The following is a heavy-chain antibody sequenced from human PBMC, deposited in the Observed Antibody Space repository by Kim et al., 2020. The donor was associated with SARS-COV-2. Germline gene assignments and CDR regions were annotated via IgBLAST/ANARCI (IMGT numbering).Heavy chain of an antibody. CDR3: ARGDGSITMIVVVGDY. CDR1: GYSISSGYY. V-gene: IGHV4-38-2*02. J-gene: IGHJ4*02. CDR2: IYHSGST. D-gene: IGHD3-22*01. Sequence: SETLSLTCTVSGYSISSGYYWGWIRQPPGKGLEWIGSIYHSGSTYYNPSLKSRVTISVDTSKNQFSLKLSSVTAADTAVYYCARGDGSITMIVVVGDYWGQGTLVTVSS.